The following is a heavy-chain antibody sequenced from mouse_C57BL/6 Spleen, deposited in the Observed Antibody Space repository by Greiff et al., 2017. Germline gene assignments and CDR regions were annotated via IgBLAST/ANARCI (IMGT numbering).Heavy chain of an antibody. V-gene: IGHV14-4*01. Sequence: EVQLQQSGAELVRPGASVKLSCTASGFNIKDDYMHWVKQRPEQGLEWIGWIDPENGDTEYAQKFQGKATLTADPSSNTAYLQLSSLTSEDTAVYYCTRVTTVINSMAYWGQGTSVTVSS. CDR2: IDPENGDT. D-gene: IGHD1-1*01. CDR1: GFNIKDDY. J-gene: IGHJ4*01. CDR3: TRVTTVINSMAY.